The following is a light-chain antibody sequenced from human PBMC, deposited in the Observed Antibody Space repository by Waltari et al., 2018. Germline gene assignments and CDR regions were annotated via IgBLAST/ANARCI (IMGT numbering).Light chain of an antibody. Sequence: QSALTQPASVSGSPGQSITTSCTGTSSDVGVYNHVSWYQQLPGKTPKLIISEVSNRPSGVSDRFSGSKSGNTASLTISGLQAEDEADYYCTSYTSISTRVFGGGTKLTVL. CDR3: TSYTSISTRV. CDR1: SSDVGVYNH. J-gene: IGLJ3*02. CDR2: EVS. V-gene: IGLV2-14*01.